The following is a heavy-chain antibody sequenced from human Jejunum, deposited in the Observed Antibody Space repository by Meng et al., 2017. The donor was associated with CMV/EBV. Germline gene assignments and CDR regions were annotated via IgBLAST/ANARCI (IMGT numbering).Heavy chain of an antibody. V-gene: IGHV1-69*12. CDR2: IIAIFKTP. D-gene: IGHD5-24*01. CDR3: ARGFLNGYQPFDY. Sequence: QVQLMQSGAEVKEPGSSMKVSCKSSGGSVNNYAFNWVRQAPGQGLEWMGGIIAIFKTPNYAQKFQGRLTITAGESTGTSYMELTSLTSEDTAVYYCARGFLNGYQPFDYWGQGTLVTVSS. CDR1: GGSVNNYA. J-gene: IGHJ4*02.